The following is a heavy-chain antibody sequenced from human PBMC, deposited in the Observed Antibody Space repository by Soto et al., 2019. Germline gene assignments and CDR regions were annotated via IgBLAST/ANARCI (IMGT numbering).Heavy chain of an antibody. Sequence: ASVKVSCKASGCTFTSYGISWVRQAPGQGLEWMGWISAYNGNTNYAQKLQGRVTMTTDTSTSTAYMELRSLRSDDTAVYYCARDPRDSYSSSSMDYWGQGTLVTVSS. CDR3: ARDPRDSYSSSSMDY. J-gene: IGHJ4*02. V-gene: IGHV1-18*01. CDR2: ISAYNGNT. CDR1: GCTFTSYG. D-gene: IGHD6-6*01.